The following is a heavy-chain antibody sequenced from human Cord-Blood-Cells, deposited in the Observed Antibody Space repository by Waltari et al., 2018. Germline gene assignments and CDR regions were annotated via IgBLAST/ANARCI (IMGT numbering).Heavy chain of an antibody. D-gene: IGHD3-22*01. CDR3: ARPLNYYDSSGYYYY. CDR1: GGSISSSSYY. CDR2: IYYRGGT. V-gene: IGHV4-39*01. J-gene: IGHJ4*02. Sequence: QLQLQESGPGLVQPSEPLSLTCPVSGGSISSSSYYWGWIRQPPGKGLEWIGSIYYRGGTYYNPSLKSRVTISVDTSKNQFSLKLSSVTAADTAVYYCARPLNYYDSSGYYYYWGQGTLVTVSS.